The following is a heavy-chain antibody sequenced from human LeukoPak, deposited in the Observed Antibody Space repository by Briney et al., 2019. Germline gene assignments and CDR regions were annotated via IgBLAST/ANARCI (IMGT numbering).Heavy chain of an antibody. CDR2: IIPIFGTA. CDR1: GGTFISYA. J-gene: IGHJ4*02. Sequence: AASVTVSCKASGGTFISYAISWVRQAPGQGLEWMGGIIPIFGTANYAQKFQGRVTITTDESTSTAYMEPSSLRSEDTAVYYCASKCSSTSCYTFDYWGQGTLVTVSS. V-gene: IGHV1-69*05. D-gene: IGHD2-2*02. CDR3: ASKCSSTSCYTFDY.